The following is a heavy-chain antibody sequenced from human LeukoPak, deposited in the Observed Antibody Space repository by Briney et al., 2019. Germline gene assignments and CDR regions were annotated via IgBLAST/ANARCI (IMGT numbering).Heavy chain of an antibody. CDR2: ISSSSGYI. CDR1: GFTFSSYS. J-gene: IGHJ4*02. Sequence: PGGSLRLSCAASGFTFSSYSMNWVRQAPGKGLEWVSSISSSSGYIYYADSVKGRFTISRDNAKNSLYLQMNSLRAEDTAVYYCARDDGGIAVAGYDYWGQGTLVTVSS. CDR3: ARDDGGIAVAGYDY. D-gene: IGHD6-19*01. V-gene: IGHV3-21*01.